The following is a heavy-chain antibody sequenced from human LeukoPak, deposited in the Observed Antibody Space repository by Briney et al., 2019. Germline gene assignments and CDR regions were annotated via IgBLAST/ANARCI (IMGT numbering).Heavy chain of an antibody. J-gene: IGHJ3*02. CDR3: ARDLRDYYDSSGPEDAFDI. V-gene: IGHV1-69*05. D-gene: IGHD3-22*01. CDR1: GGTFSSYA. CDR2: IIPIFGTA. Sequence: GASVKVSCKASGGTFSSYAISWVRQAPGQGLEWMGRIIPIFGTANYAQKFQGRVTITTDEPTSTAYMELSSLRSEDTAVYYCARDLRDYYDSSGPEDAFDIWGQGTMVTVSS.